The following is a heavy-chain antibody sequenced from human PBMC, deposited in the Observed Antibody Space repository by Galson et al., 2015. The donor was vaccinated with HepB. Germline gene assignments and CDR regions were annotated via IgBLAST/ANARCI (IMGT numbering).Heavy chain of an antibody. J-gene: IGHJ4*02. D-gene: IGHD3-3*01. Sequence: SVKVSCKASGYTFTSYGISWVRQAPGQGLEWMGWISAYNGNTNYAQKLQGRVTMTTDTSTSTAYMELRSLRSDDTAVYYCARRWGGRFLEWLPPDYWGQGTLVTVSS. V-gene: IGHV1-18*04. CDR2: ISAYNGNT. CDR1: GYTFTSYG. CDR3: ARRWGGRFLEWLPPDY.